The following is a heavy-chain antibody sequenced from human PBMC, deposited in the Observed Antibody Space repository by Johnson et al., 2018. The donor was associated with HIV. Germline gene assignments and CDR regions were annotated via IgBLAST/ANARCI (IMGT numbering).Heavy chain of an antibody. CDR1: GFTFSSYG. V-gene: IGHV3-33*08. CDR3: AREYEAFDI. Sequence: VQLVESGGGVVQPGRSLRLSCAASGFTFSSYGMHWVRQAPGKGLEWVAVIWYDGSNKYYADSVKGRFTISRDKSKNTLYLQMNSLRAEDTAVYYCAREYEAFDIWGQGTMVTVSS. CDR2: IWYDGSNK. J-gene: IGHJ3*02.